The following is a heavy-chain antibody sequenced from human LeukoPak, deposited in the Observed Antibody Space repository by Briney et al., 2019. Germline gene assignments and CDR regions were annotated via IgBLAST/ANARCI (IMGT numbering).Heavy chain of an antibody. CDR2: IRYDGSNK. J-gene: IGHJ4*02. V-gene: IGHV3-30*02. CDR1: GFTFSGSG. CDR3: ARGNDFWSGYPYYFDY. D-gene: IGHD3-3*01. Sequence: GGSLRLSCAASGFTFSGSGMHWVRQAPGKGREWVTFIRYDGSNKYYTDSVKGRFTISRDNSKNTLYLQMDSLRAEDTAVYYCARGNDFWSGYPYYFDYWGQGTLVTVSP.